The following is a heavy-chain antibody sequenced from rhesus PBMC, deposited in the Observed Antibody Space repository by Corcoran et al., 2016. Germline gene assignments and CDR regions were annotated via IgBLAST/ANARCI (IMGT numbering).Heavy chain of an antibody. CDR3: ARASRGLAAALEY. Sequence: VQLQESGPGLVKPSETLSLTCAVSGGSISVGYTWNWTRPPPGAGLEWVGNIYGGSATTYYKPSLKSRLTISKDTSKNRFLLKLSSVTAADTAVYYCARASRGLAAALEYWGQGVLVTVSS. J-gene: IGHJ4*01. CDR2: IYGGSATT. V-gene: IGHV4S9*01. CDR1: GGSISVGYT. D-gene: IGHD6-25*01.